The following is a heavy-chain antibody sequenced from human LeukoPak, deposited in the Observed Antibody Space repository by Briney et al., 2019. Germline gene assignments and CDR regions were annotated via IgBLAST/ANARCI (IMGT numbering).Heavy chain of an antibody. CDR2: MFPGDSDP. CDR3: ARMIGLGEVSPYFDY. Sequence: GESLKISCKGSGYSFANYWIGWVRQMPGKGLEWMGIMFPGDSDPRYSPSFQGQVTISVDKSISTAYLQWNSLKASDTAMYYCARMIGLGEVSPYFDYWGQGSLVTVSS. CDR1: GYSFANYW. D-gene: IGHD3-16*01. J-gene: IGHJ4*02. V-gene: IGHV5-51*01.